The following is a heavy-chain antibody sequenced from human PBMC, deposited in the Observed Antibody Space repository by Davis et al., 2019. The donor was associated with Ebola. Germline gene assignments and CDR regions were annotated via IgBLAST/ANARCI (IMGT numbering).Heavy chain of an antibody. J-gene: IGHJ6*02. CDR3: ARGGRGSSSSIFYYYYYYGMDV. CDR1: GGSISSYY. V-gene: IGHV4-59*12. CDR2: IYYSGST. Sequence: SETLSLTCTVPGGSISSYYWSWIRQPPGKGLEWIGYIYYSGSTNYNPSLKSRVTISVDTSQNQFSLKLSSVTAADTAVYYCARGGRGSSSSIFYYYYYYGMDVWGQGTTVTVSS. D-gene: IGHD6-6*01.